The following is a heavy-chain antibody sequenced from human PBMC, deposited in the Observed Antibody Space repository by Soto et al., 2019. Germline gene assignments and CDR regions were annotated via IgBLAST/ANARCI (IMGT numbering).Heavy chain of an antibody. Sequence: SETLSLTCAVYGWSFSGYYWSWIRQPPGKGLEWIGEINHSGSTNYSPSLKSRVTISVDTSKNQFSLKLSSVTAADTAVYYCARGRYCSSTSCYSRHDHRFDPCGQATLFTVPS. CDR1: GWSFSGYY. V-gene: IGHV4-34*01. D-gene: IGHD2-2*01. J-gene: IGHJ5*02. CDR3: ARGRYCSSTSCYSRHDHRFDP. CDR2: INHSGST.